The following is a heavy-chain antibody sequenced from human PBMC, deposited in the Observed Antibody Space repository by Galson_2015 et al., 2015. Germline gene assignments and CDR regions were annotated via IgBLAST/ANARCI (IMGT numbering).Heavy chain of an antibody. J-gene: IGHJ4*02. D-gene: IGHD1-26*01. CDR2: IYPGDTVDT. V-gene: IGHV5-51*01. CDR1: GYMFTSCW. CDR3: ARPFYTGAYSISY. Sequence: QSGAEVKKPGESLKISCKASGYMFTSCWIAWVRQMPGKGLEWMGIIYPGDTVDTRYSPSFQGHVTISADKSITTAYLQWSSLKASDTAMYYCARPFYTGAYSISYWGQGTLVTVSS.